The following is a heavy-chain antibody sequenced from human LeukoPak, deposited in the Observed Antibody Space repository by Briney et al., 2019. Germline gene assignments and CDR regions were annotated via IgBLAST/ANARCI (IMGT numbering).Heavy chain of an antibody. J-gene: IGHJ1*01. D-gene: IGHD3-22*01. CDR3: ARAPSEIGGYYPEYFRH. CDR2: IKSDGST. Sequence: GGSLRLSCAASGFTFSTYWMHWVRQAPGKGLVWVSRIKSDGSTNYADSVKGQFTISRDNAKNTVSLQMNSLRPEDTGVYYCARAPSEIGGYYPEYFRHWGQGTLVTVSS. V-gene: IGHV3-74*01. CDR1: GFTFSTYW.